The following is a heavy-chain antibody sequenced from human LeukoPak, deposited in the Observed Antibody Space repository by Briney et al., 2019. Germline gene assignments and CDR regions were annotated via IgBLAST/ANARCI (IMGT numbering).Heavy chain of an antibody. D-gene: IGHD3-10*01. Sequence: WGSLTLSCAASGFSFSRYGMHWVRQAPGKGLEGVAVIRYDGSNKYYADCVKGRFTISRDNSKNTLYLQMNSLRAEDTAVYYCAKDRAGSGSYNDYGGQGTLVTVSS. CDR3: AKDRAGSGSYNDY. V-gene: IGHV3-30*02. CDR2: IRYDGSNK. J-gene: IGHJ4*02. CDR1: GFSFSRYG.